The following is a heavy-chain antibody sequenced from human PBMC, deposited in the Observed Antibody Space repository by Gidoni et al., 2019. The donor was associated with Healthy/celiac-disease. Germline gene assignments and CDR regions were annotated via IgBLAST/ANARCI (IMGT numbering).Heavy chain of an antibody. CDR3: ASLSIVGATTPSAFDI. CDR2: IYTSGST. Sequence: QVQLQESGPGLVKPSATLSLTCAVSGGSISSYYWSWIRQPAGKGLEWIGRIYTSGSTNYNPSLKSRVTMSVDTSKNQFSLKLSSVTAADTAVYYCASLSIVGATTPSAFDIWGQGTMVTVSS. D-gene: IGHD1-26*01. J-gene: IGHJ3*02. CDR1: GGSISSYY. V-gene: IGHV4-4*07.